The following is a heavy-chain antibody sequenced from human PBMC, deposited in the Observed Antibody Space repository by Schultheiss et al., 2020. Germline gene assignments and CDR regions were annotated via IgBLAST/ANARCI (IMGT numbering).Heavy chain of an antibody. CDR3: AKADAVTTVTTGLPDYYYGMDV. CDR1: GFTFSSYA. CDR2: ISGSGGST. Sequence: GGSLRLSCAASGFTFSSYAMSWVRQAPGKGLEWVSAISGSGGSTYYADSVKGRFTISRDNSKNTLYLQMNSLRAEDTAVYYCAKADAVTTVTTGLPDYYYGMDVWGKGTTVTVSS. V-gene: IGHV3-23*01. D-gene: IGHD4-11*01. J-gene: IGHJ6*04.